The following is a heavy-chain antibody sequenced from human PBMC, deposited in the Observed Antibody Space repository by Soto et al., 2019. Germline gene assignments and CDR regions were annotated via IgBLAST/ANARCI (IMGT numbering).Heavy chain of an antibody. CDR1: GYTFTSYA. D-gene: IGHD2-15*01. CDR3: ARDYCSGVSCYWAY. V-gene: IGHV1-3*01. CDR2: INAGNGNT. J-gene: IGHJ4*02. Sequence: ASVKVSCKASGYTFTSYAMPWVRQAPGQRLEWMGWINAGNGNTKYSQKFQGRVTITRDTSASTAYMELSSLRSEDTAVYYCARDYCSGVSCYWAYWGQGTLVTVSS.